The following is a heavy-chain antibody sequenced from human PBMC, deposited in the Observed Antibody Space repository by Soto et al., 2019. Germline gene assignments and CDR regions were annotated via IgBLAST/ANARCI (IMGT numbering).Heavy chain of an antibody. CDR3: LRGNSGYGNFDY. CDR1: GXTFSSYW. D-gene: IGHD5-12*01. Sequence: LRLSCAASGXTFSSYWMHWVRQAPGKGLVWVSRIKGDGSETNYADSVRGRFTISRDNAKNTLYLQLNSLRAEDTAVYYCLRGNSGYGNFDYWGQGTRVTVSS. J-gene: IGHJ4*02. V-gene: IGHV3-74*01. CDR2: IKGDGSET.